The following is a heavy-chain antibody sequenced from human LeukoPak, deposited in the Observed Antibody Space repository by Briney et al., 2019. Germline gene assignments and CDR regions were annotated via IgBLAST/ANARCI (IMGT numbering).Heavy chain of an antibody. V-gene: IGHV3-7*01. CDR1: GFTFSSYW. Sequence: GGSLRLSCAASGFTFSSYWMSLVRQAPGKGLEWVANIKQDGSEKYYVDSVKGRFTISRDNAKNSLYLQMNSLRAEDTAVYYCARDPTFWGSITYYFDYWGQGTLVTVSS. D-gene: IGHD7-27*01. J-gene: IGHJ4*02. CDR2: IKQDGSEK. CDR3: ARDPTFWGSITYYFDY.